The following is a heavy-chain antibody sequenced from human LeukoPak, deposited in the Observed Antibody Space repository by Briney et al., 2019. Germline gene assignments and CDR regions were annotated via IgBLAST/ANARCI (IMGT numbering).Heavy chain of an antibody. CDR1: GFTFDDYA. D-gene: IGHD2-8*01. CDR3: AKETHSTMVPGYAFDI. CDR2: ISWNGAKI. V-gene: IGHV3-9*01. Sequence: PGGSLRLSCAASGFTFDDYAIHWVRQAPGKGLEWVSGISWNGAKIVYADSVKGRFTISRDNAMNSLYLQMDSLGTEDTALYYCAKETHSTMVPGYAFDIWGQGTMVTVSS. J-gene: IGHJ3*02.